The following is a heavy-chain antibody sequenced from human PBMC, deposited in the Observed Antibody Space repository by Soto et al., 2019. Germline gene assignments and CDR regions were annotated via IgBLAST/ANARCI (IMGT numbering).Heavy chain of an antibody. J-gene: IGHJ6*02. Sequence: EMELVESGGGVVQPGGSLRLSCAASGLIFEEYAMHWVRQAPGKGLEWVSGISWTSGTTGYADSVKGRFTISRDNAKNSLYLQMNSLRVKNTALYYGAKDVMRGGKVDNDGMDLWGQGTTVSVSS. V-gene: IGHV3-9*01. CDR2: ISWTSGTT. CDR3: AKDVMRGGKVDNDGMDL. D-gene: IGHD3-16*01. CDR1: GLIFEEYA.